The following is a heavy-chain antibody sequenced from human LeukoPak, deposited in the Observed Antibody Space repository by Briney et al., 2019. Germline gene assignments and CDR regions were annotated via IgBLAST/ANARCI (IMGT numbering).Heavy chain of an antibody. J-gene: IGHJ4*02. D-gene: IGHD4-17*01. CDR2: ISSSSYI. CDR3: ARDNGDYVWSGCWTH. CDR1: GFTFSSYS. Sequence: GGSLRLSCAASGFTFSSYSMNWVRQAPGKGLEWVSCISSSSYIYYADSVKGRFTISRDNARNSLYLQINSLRAEDTAVYYCARDNGDYVWSGCWTHWGQGTLVTVSS. V-gene: IGHV3-21*01.